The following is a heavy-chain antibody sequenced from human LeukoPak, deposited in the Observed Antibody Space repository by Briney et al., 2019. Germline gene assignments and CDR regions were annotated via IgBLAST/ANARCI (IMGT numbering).Heavy chain of an antibody. Sequence: PRGSLRLSCAASGFTFISSWMTWVRQAPGKGQEWVGRIRSTPDGGATEYAAPVKGRFTISRDESKNTLYLQMSSLRTEDTAVYYCATDLHFGYCTATSCANYWGQGTLVTVSS. D-gene: IGHD2-2*03. CDR1: GFTFISSW. CDR2: IRSTPDGGAT. V-gene: IGHV3-15*01. J-gene: IGHJ4*02. CDR3: ATDLHFGYCTATSCANY.